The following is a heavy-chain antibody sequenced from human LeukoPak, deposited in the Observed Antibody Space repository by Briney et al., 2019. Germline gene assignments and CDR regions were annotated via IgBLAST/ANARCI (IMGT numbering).Heavy chain of an antibody. CDR1: GFTFSSYG. CDR2: IRYDGSNK. J-gene: IGHJ4*02. V-gene: IGHV3-30*02. CDR3: AKDYWEWQQLVTGSMTDY. D-gene: IGHD6-13*01. Sequence: GGSLTLSCAASGFTFSSYGMHWVRQAPGKGLEWGAFIRYDGSNKYYADSVKGRFTISRDNSKNTLYLQMSSLRAEDTAVYYCAKDYWEWQQLVTGSMTDYWGQGTLVTVSS.